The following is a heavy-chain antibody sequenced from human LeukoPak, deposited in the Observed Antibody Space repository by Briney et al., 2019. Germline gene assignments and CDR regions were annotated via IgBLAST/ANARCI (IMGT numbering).Heavy chain of an antibody. CDR2: ISSSSSTI. Sequence: GGSLRFSCAASGFTFSSYSMNWVRQAPGKGLEWVSYISSSSSTIYYADSVKGRFTISRDNAKNSLYLQMNSLRAEDTALYYCAKGVSSGYCKRALDYWGQGTLVTVSS. D-gene: IGHD3-22*01. CDR1: GFTFSSYS. J-gene: IGHJ4*02. CDR3: AKGVSSGYCKRALDY. V-gene: IGHV3-48*04.